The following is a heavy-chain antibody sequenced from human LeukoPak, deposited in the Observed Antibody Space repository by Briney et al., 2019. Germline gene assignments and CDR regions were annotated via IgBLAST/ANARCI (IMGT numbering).Heavy chain of an antibody. CDR2: ISSSGSTI. V-gene: IGHV3-48*03. J-gene: IGHJ6*03. Sequence: GGSLRLSCAASGFTFSSYEMNWVRQAPGKGLEWVSYISSSGSTIYYADFVKGRFTISRDNSKNTLYLQMNSLRAEDTAVYYCAKDLREKSYYYMDVWGKGTTVTISS. CDR1: GFTFSSYE. D-gene: IGHD1-26*01. CDR3: AKDLREKSYYYMDV.